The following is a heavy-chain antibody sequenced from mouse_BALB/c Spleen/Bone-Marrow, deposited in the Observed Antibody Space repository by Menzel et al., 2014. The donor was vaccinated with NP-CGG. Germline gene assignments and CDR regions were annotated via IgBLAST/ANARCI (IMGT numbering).Heavy chain of an antibody. CDR1: GFTFSSYG. CDR3: ARDNEYDYDGAWFAY. CDR2: INSNGGST. J-gene: IGHJ3*01. Sequence: DVQLVESGGGLVQPGGSLKLSCAASGFTFSSYGMSWVRQTPDKRLELVATINSNGGSTYYPDSVKGRFTISRDNAKNTLYLQMSSLKSEDTAMYYCARDNEYDYDGAWFAYWGQGTLVTVSA. V-gene: IGHV5-6-3*01. D-gene: IGHD2-4*01.